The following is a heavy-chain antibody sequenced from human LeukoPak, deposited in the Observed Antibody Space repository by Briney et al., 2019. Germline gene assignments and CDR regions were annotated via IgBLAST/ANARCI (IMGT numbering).Heavy chain of an antibody. CDR2: IKQDGSEK. CDR1: GFTFSSYW. D-gene: IGHD3-10*01. Sequence: GGSLRLSCAASGFTFSSYWMSWVRQAPGKGLEWVANIKQDGSEKYYVDSVKGRFTISRDNAKNSLYQQMNSLRAEDTAVYYCARDRTRTMVRGVIMGYWGQGTLVTVSS. V-gene: IGHV3-7*03. J-gene: IGHJ4*02. CDR3: ARDRTRTMVRGVIMGY.